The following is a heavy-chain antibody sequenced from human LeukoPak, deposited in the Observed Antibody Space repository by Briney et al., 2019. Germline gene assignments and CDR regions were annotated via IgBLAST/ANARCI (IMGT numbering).Heavy chain of an antibody. J-gene: IGHJ3*02. D-gene: IGHD6-13*01. CDR2: INHSGST. V-gene: IGHV4-34*01. CDR1: GGSFSGYY. CDR3: ARPSIAAAGMTAFDI. Sequence: PSETLSLTCAVYGGSFSGYYWSWIRQPPGKGLEWIGEINHSGSTNYNPSLKSRVTISVDTSKNQFSLKLSSVTAADTAVYYCARPSIAAAGMTAFDIWGQGTMVTVSS.